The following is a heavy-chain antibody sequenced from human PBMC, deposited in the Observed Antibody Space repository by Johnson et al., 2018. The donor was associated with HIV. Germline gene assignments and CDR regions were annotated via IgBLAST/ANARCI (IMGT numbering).Heavy chain of an antibody. CDR2: IYSGGNT. J-gene: IGHJ3*02. Sequence: MQLVESGGGVLRPGTSLRVSCVGFRFNFGDYGLSWVRQAPGKGLEWVSVIYSGGNTYYANSVKDRFTISRDISKNTLYLEMNIMRAADTAVYYCARGDYYDSRGAFDIWGPGTMVTVSS. CDR3: ARGDYYDSRGAFDI. V-gene: IGHV3-66*01. CDR1: RFNFGDYG. D-gene: IGHD3-22*01.